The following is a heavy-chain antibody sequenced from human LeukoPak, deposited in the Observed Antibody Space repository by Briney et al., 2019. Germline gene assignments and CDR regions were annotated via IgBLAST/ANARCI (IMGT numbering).Heavy chain of an antibody. CDR1: GFTFSNDG. D-gene: IGHD3-10*01. CDR2: IPYDGSDK. CDR3: AKDITDGDDN. V-gene: IGHV3-30*02. J-gene: IGHJ4*02. Sequence: GGSLRLSCAVSGFTFSNDGMHWVRQAPGKGLEWLAFIPYDGSDKFYADSVRGRFTISRDNSRDTLYLQMTSLRPEDTALYFCAKDITDGDDNWGQGTLVTVSS.